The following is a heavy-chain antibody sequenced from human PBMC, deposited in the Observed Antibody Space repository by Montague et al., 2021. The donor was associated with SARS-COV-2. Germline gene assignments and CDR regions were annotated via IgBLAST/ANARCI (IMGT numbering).Heavy chain of an antibody. Sequence: SETLSLTCAVYGGSFSGYDWSWIRQSPGKGRQWIGEINHSGSTNYYPSPKSRVTISVDTSRNQFSLELSAVTAADTAVYYCARGASTISMVLVMMTGAGSYFDLWGHGTLVTVSS. V-gene: IGHV4-34*01. CDR2: INHSGST. D-gene: IGHD3-10*01. J-gene: IGHJ2*01. CDR3: ARGASTISMVLVMMTGAGSYFDL. CDR1: GGSFSGYD.